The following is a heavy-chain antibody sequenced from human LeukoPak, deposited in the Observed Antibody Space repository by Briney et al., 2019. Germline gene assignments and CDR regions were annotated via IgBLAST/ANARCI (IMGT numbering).Heavy chain of an antibody. CDR2: IYTSGST. D-gene: IGHD6-19*01. Sequence: PSETLSLTCTVSGDSISSYYWNWIRQPAGKGLEWIGRIYTSGSTNYNPSLKSRVTMSVDTSKNQFSLKLTSVTAADTAVYYCARDVPTAVAGASDIWGQGTMVTVSS. J-gene: IGHJ3*02. V-gene: IGHV4-4*07. CDR1: GDSISSYY. CDR3: ARDVPTAVAGASDI.